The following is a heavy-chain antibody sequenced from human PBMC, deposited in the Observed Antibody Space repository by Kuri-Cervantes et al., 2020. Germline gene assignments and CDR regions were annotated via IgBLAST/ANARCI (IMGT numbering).Heavy chain of an antibody. CDR1: GYTFTSYD. Sequence: GESLKISCKGSGYTFTSYDINWVRQATGQGLEWMGWMNPNSGNTGYAQKFQGRVTMTRNTSISTAYMELSSLRSEDTAVYYCARGTATHDYWGQGTLVTVSS. CDR2: MNPNSGNT. V-gene: IGHV1-8*01. D-gene: IGHD6-25*01. CDR3: ARGTATHDY. J-gene: IGHJ4*02.